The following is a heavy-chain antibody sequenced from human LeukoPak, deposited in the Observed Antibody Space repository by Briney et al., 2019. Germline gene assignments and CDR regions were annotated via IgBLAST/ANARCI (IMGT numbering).Heavy chain of an antibody. D-gene: IGHD3-22*01. CDR1: GFTFSSYS. V-gene: IGHV3-21*01. Sequence: PGGSLRLSCAASGFTFSSYSMNWVRQAPGKGLEWVSSISSSSSYIYYADSVKGRFTISRDNAKNSLYLQMNSLGVEDTAMYYCAPICSSGNCLQTRFDYWGQGTLVTVSS. CDR2: ISSSSSYI. CDR3: APICSSGNCLQTRFDY. J-gene: IGHJ4*02.